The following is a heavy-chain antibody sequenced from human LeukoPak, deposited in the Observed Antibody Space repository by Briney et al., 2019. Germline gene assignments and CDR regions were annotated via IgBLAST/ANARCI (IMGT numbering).Heavy chain of an antibody. CDR3: AKRYCSGGSCCPDY. CDR1: GFTFSSYA. CDR2: ISNSGGST. Sequence: GGSLRLSCVASGFTFSSYAMSWVRQTPGKGLEWVSAISNSGGSTYNADSVKGRFTISRDNSKNTLYLQMSSLRAEDTAVYYCAKRYCSGGSCCPDYWGQGTRVTVSS. V-gene: IGHV3-23*01. D-gene: IGHD2-15*01. J-gene: IGHJ4*02.